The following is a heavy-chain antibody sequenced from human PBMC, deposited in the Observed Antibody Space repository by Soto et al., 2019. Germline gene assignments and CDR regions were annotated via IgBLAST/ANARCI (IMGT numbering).Heavy chain of an antibody. CDR2: ISYDGSNK. Sequence: GGSLRLSCAASGFTFSSYGMHWVRQAPGKGLEWVAVISYDGSNKYYAETVKGRFTISRDNSKNTLYLQMSSLRAEDTVFYYCAKDRRDGYNSHYYYGMDVWGQGTMVTVSS. J-gene: IGHJ6*02. CDR1: GFTFSSYG. V-gene: IGHV3-30*18. D-gene: IGHD5-12*01. CDR3: AKDRRDGYNSHYYYGMDV.